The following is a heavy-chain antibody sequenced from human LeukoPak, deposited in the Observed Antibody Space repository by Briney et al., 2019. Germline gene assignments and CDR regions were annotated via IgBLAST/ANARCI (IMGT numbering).Heavy chain of an antibody. CDR1: GGSISSSSYY. V-gene: IGHV4-61*05. CDR2: IYYSATT. CDR3: ARHREGYYYGMDV. Sequence: SETLSLTCTVSGGSISSSSYYWGWIRQPPGKRLEWIGYIYYSATTKYNPSLKSRVTISVDTSKNQFSLKLSSVTAADTAVYYCARHREGYYYGMDVWGQGTTVTVSS. J-gene: IGHJ6*02.